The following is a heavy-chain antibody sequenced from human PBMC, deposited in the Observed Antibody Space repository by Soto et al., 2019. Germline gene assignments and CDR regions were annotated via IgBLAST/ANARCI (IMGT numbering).Heavy chain of an antibody. D-gene: IGHD2-21*02. J-gene: IGHJ4*02. CDR1: GGTFSSYA. Sequence: QVQLVQSGAEVKKPGSSVKVSCKASGGTFSSYAISWVRQAPGQGLEWMGGIIPIFGTANYAQKFQGRVTITADESTSTAHMELSSLRAEDTAVYYCARLDCGGDCYLFDYWGQGTLVTVSS. CDR2: IIPIFGTA. V-gene: IGHV1-69*12. CDR3: ARLDCGGDCYLFDY.